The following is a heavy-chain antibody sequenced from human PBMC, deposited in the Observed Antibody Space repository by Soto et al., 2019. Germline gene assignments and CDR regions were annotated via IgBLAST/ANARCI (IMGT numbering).Heavy chain of an antibody. J-gene: IGHJ6*02. D-gene: IGHD2-15*01. CDR3: ARSEEDFDYYYYGLDV. CDR1: GDSVSSSSVA. V-gene: IGHV6-1*01. CDR2: TYYRSRWYS. Sequence: SQTLSPTCVISGDSVSSSSVAWNWVRQSPSRGLEWLGRTYYRSRWYSDFAVSVRGRIVINADTSKNQFSLQLNSVTPEDTAVYFCARSEEDFDYYYYGLDVWGQGTTVTVSS.